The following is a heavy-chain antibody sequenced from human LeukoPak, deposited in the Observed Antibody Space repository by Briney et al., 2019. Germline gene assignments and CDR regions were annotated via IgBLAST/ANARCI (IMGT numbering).Heavy chain of an antibody. CDR1: GFTFDDYA. J-gene: IGHJ4*02. CDR2: ISGNSGSI. Sequence: GGSLRLSCAASGFTFDDYAMHWVRQAPGKGLEWVSGISGNSGSIGYADSVKGRFTISRDNAKNSLYLQMNSLRAEDTALYYCAKENRYCSGGSCYSGSFDYWGQGTLVTVSS. D-gene: IGHD2-15*01. CDR3: AKENRYCSGGSCYSGSFDY. V-gene: IGHV3-9*01.